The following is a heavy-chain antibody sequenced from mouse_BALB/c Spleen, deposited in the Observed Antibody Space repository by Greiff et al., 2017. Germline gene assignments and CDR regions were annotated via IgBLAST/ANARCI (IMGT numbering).Heavy chain of an antibody. J-gene: IGHJ4*01. D-gene: IGHD1-1*01. CDR2: ISSGSSTI. Sequence: EVMLVESGGGLVQPGGSRKLSCAASGFTFSSFGMHWVRQAPEKGLEWVAYISSGSSTIYYADTVKGRFTISRDNPKNTLFLQMTSLRSEDTAMYYCARSHYYGSRGDYYAMDYWGQGTSVTVSS. CDR3: ARSHYYGSRGDYYAMDY. CDR1: GFTFSSFG. V-gene: IGHV5-17*02.